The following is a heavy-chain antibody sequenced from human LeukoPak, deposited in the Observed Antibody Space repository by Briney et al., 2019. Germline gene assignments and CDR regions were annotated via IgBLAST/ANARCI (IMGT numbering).Heavy chain of an antibody. Sequence: ASVKVSCKASGYTFTGYYMHWARQAPGQGLEWMGWINPNSGGTNYAQKFQGWVTMTRDTSISTAYMELSRLRSDDTAVYYCARAPRYYYYGSGSYYTDGAFDIWGQGTMVTVSS. CDR2: INPNSGGT. J-gene: IGHJ3*02. V-gene: IGHV1-2*04. CDR1: GYTFTGYY. D-gene: IGHD3-10*01. CDR3: ARAPRYYYYGSGSYYTDGAFDI.